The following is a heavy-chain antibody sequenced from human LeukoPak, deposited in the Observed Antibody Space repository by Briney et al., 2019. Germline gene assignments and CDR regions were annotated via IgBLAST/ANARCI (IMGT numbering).Heavy chain of an antibody. CDR2: ITPIFGTA. CDR3: ARDPLDTMITPDYYGMDV. Sequence: GSSVKVSCKASGGTFSSYAISWVRQAPGQGLEWMGGITPIFGTANYAQKFQGRVTITADESTSTAYMELSSLRSEDTAVYYCARDPLDTMITPDYYGMDVWGQGTTVTVSS. V-gene: IGHV1-69*01. CDR1: GGTFSSYA. J-gene: IGHJ6*02. D-gene: IGHD3-22*01.